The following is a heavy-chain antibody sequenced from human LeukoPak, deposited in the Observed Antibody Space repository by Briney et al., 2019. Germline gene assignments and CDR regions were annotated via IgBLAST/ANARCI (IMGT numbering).Heavy chain of an antibody. CDR1: GFTVSSKY. CDR2: IYSGDIT. Sequence: GGSLRLSCVVSGFTVSSKYMSWVRQAPGKGLEWVSVIYSGDITYYADSVKGRFTISRDNSQNTLYLQMNSLRAEDTAVYYCAKDPEKWLQLRLGFSDWGQGTLVTVSS. J-gene: IGHJ4*02. D-gene: IGHD5-24*01. CDR3: AKDPEKWLQLRLGFSD. V-gene: IGHV3-53*01.